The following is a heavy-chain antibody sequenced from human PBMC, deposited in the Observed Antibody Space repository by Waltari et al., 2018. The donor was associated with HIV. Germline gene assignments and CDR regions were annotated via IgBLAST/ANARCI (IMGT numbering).Heavy chain of an antibody. J-gene: IGHJ4*02. V-gene: IGHV4-59*01. CDR2: IYHSGNT. CDR1: GGSITGYY. CDR3: ARCPYQYSPYYFDY. Sequence: QVQLQESGPGLVKPSETLSLTCSVSGGSITGYYWSWIRQPPGKGLELIGYIYHSGNTNYNPSLKSRVTISVDTSKNQFSLNLSSVTAADTAVYFCARCPYQYSPYYFDYWGQGALVTVSS. D-gene: IGHD1-26*01.